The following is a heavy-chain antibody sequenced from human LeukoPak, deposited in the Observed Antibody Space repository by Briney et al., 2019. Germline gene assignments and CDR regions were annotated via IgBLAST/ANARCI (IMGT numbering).Heavy chain of an antibody. CDR3: ARESDIVVVPAAQTP. Sequence: SETLSLTCTVSGGSISSGDYYRSWIRQPPGKGLEWIGYIYYSGSTYYNPSLKSRVTISVDTSKNQFSLKLSSVTAADTAVYYCARESDIVVVPAAQTPWGQGTLVTVSS. J-gene: IGHJ5*02. V-gene: IGHV4-30-4*08. D-gene: IGHD2-2*01. CDR1: GGSISSGDYY. CDR2: IYYSGST.